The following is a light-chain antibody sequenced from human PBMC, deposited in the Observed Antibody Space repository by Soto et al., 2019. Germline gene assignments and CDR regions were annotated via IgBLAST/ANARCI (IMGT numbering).Light chain of an antibody. V-gene: IGLV2-23*02. J-gene: IGLJ3*02. Sequence: QSALTQPASVSGSPGQSITISCTGTSSDVGSRNLVSWYQQHPGKAPKLIIYEVTKWPSGVSNRFSGSKSGNTASLTIFGVQAEDEDDCSCCTYAGSYTWVFGAGTKLTVL. CDR2: EVT. CDR3: CTYAGSYTWV. CDR1: SSDVGSRNL.